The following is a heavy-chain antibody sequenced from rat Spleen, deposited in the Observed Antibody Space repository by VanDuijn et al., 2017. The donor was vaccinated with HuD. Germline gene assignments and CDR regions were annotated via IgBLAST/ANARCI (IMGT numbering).Heavy chain of an antibody. J-gene: IGHJ1*01. CDR1: GFTFNNYW. CDR2: ITNTGGST. D-gene: IGHD1-12*03. Sequence: EVQLVESGGGLVQPGRSLKLSCVASGFTFNNYWMTWIRQAPGKGLEWVASITNTGGSTYYPDSVKGRFTNSRDNAKNTLYLQVDSLRSEDTATYYCAKGPDYYDGYYHYWYFDFWGPGTMVTVSS. V-gene: IGHV5-31*01. CDR3: AKGPDYYDGYYHYWYFDF.